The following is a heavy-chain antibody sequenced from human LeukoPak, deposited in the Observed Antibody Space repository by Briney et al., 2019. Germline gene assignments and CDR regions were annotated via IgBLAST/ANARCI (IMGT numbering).Heavy chain of an antibody. CDR3: AKDHKSGYFDY. CDR2: ISYDGSNK. Sequence: GGSLRLSCAASGFTFSSYGMHWVRQAPGKGLEWVAVISYDGSNKYYADSVKGRLTISRDNSKNTLYLQMNSLRAEDTAVYYCAKDHKSGYFDYWGQGTLVTVSS. V-gene: IGHV3-30*18. CDR1: GFTFSSYG. J-gene: IGHJ4*02. D-gene: IGHD3-10*01.